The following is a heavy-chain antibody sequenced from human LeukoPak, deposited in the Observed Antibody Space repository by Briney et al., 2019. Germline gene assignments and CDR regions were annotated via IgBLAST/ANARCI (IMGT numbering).Heavy chain of an antibody. J-gene: IGHJ4*02. CDR2: ISTSGTT. Sequence: PSETLSLTCTVSGGFISSSYYWSWIRQPAGKGLEWIGRISTSGTTNYNPSLKSRVTISVDTSKNQFSLKLSSVTAADTAVYYCARVGYSSSFNLWVWGQGTLVTVSS. V-gene: IGHV4-4*07. CDR3: ARVGYSSSFNLWV. D-gene: IGHD6-6*01. CDR1: GGFISSSYY.